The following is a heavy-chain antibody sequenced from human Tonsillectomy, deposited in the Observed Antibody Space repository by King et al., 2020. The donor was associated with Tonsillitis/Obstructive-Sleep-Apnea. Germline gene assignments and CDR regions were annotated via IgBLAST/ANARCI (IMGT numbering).Heavy chain of an antibody. CDR3: AKELKGGYDILTGYYPPYYYYYMDV. CDR2: ISYDGSNK. J-gene: IGHJ6*03. D-gene: IGHD3-9*01. Sequence: VQLVESGGGVVQPGRSLRLSCAASGFTFSSYDMHWVRQAPGKGLEWVAVISYDGSNKYYADSVKVRFTISRYNSKNTLYLQMNSLRAEDTAVYYCAKELKGGYDILTGYYPPYYYYYMDVWGKGTTVTVSS. V-gene: IGHV3-30*18. CDR1: GFTFSSYD.